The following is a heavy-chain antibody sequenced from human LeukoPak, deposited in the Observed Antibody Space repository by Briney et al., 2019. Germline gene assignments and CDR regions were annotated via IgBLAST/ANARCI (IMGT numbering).Heavy chain of an antibody. CDR2: MNPNSGNT. V-gene: IGHV1-8*01. CDR3: ARLLYDSSGYSYYFDY. D-gene: IGHD3-22*01. J-gene: IGHJ4*02. CDR1: GYTFNSYD. Sequence: ASVKVSCKASGYTFNSYDINWVRQATGQGLEWMGWMNPNSGNTGYAHKFQGRVTMTRNTSISTAYMELSSLRSEDTAVYYCARLLYDSSGYSYYFDYWGQGTLVTVSS.